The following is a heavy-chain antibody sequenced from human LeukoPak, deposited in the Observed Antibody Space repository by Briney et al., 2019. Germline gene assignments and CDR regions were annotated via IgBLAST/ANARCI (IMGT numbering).Heavy chain of an antibody. CDR1: GGSFSGYY. CDR2: INHSGST. Sequence: SETLSLTCAVYGGSFSGYYWSWIRQPPGKGLEWIGEINHSGSTNYNPSLKSRVTISVDTSKNQFSLKLSSVTAADTAVYYCARGLGGYSYGHSFDYWGQGALVTVSS. D-gene: IGHD5-18*01. J-gene: IGHJ4*02. V-gene: IGHV4-34*01. CDR3: ARGLGGYSYGHSFDY.